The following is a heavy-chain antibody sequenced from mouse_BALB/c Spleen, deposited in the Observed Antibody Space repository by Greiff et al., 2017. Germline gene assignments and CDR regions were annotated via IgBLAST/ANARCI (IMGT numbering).Heavy chain of an antibody. CDR2: IYPGDGDT. Sequence: QVQLQQSGAELARPGASVKLSCKASGYTFTSYWMQWVKQRPGQGLEWIGAIYPGDGDTRYTQKFKGKATLTADKSSSTAYMQLSSLASEDSAVYYCARDGYPLPMDYWGQGTSVTVSS. J-gene: IGHJ4*01. CDR1: GYTFTSYW. V-gene: IGHV1-87*01. CDR3: ARDGYPLPMDY. D-gene: IGHD2-3*01.